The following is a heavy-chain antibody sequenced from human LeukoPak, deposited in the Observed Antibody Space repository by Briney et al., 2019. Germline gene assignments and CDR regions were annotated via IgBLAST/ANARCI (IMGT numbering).Heavy chain of an antibody. Sequence: ASVKVSCKASGYTFTSYDINWVRQATGQGLEWMGWMNPNSGNTGYAQKFQGRVTMTRNTSISTAYMELSSLRSEDTAVYYCARVGTIFGVVLEYYYYYGMDVWGQGTTVTVSS. CDR1: GYTFTSYD. V-gene: IGHV1-8*01. D-gene: IGHD3-3*01. CDR3: ARVGTIFGVVLEYYYYYGMDV. CDR2: MNPNSGNT. J-gene: IGHJ6*02.